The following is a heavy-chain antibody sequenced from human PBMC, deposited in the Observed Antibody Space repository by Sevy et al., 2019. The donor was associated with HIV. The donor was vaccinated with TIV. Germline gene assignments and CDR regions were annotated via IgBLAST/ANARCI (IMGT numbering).Heavy chain of an antibody. CDR2: ISGSGGTT. Sequence: GGSLRLSCAASGFTFSSYGMSWVRQAPGKGLEWVSGISGSGGTTYYADSVKGRFTISRDNSKNTLYLQMNRLRADDTAVYYCAKDINWGVEVHAFDIWGQGTMVTVSS. CDR3: AKDINWGVEVHAFDI. D-gene: IGHD7-27*01. CDR1: GFTFSSYG. J-gene: IGHJ3*02. V-gene: IGHV3-23*01.